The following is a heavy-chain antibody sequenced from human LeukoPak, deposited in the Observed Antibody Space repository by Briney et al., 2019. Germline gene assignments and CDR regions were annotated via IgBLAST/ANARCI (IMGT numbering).Heavy chain of an antibody. CDR1: GFTFSSYW. V-gene: IGHV3-74*01. CDR2: INTDGRTT. J-gene: IGHJ3*02. D-gene: IGHD3-22*01. CDR3: ARDSGSGYYLDAFDI. Sequence: SGGSLRLSCAASGFTFSSYWMHWVRQAPGKGLVWVSRINTDGRTTTYADSVKGRFTISRDNAKNSLYLQMNSLRAEDTAVYYCARDSGSGYYLDAFDIWGRGTMVTVSS.